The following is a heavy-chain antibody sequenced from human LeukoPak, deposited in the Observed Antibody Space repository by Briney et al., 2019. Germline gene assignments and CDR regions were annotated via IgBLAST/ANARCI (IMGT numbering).Heavy chain of an antibody. Sequence: GGSLRLSCAASGFTFNDYGMSWVRQAPGKGLEWVSGINWNGGSTIYADPAKGRFTISRDNAKNSLYLQMNSLRAEDTASYHCARGLGYCSSTSCYGRFFDLWGRGTLVTASS. V-gene: IGHV3-20*01. CDR3: ARGLGYCSSTSCYGRFFDL. CDR1: GFTFNDYG. CDR2: INWNGGST. J-gene: IGHJ2*01. D-gene: IGHD2-2*01.